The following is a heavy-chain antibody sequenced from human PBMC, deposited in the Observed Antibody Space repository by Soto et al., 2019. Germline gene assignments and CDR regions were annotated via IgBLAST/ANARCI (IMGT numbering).Heavy chain of an antibody. J-gene: IGHJ1*01. CDR1: GFTFSSYA. V-gene: IGHV3-23*01. Sequence: GGSLRLSCEASGFTFSSYAMSWVRQAPGKGLEWVSGISGGGSTTYYADSVKGRFTISRDNSKNTLYLQVNSLRAEDTAVYYCARDQAAGGTISRYFQDWGQGTMVTVSS. CDR2: ISGGGSTT. CDR3: ARDQAAGGTISRYFQD. D-gene: IGHD6-13*01.